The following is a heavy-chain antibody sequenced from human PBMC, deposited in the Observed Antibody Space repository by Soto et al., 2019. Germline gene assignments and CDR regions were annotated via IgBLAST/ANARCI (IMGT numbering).Heavy chain of an antibody. CDR2: ISGSGGST. D-gene: IGHD7-27*01. CDR1: GFTFSSYA. CDR3: AKDGPPNWGVDY. Sequence: LSLTCAASGFTFSSYAMSWVRQAPGKGLEWVSAISGSGGSTYYADSVKGRFTISRDNSKNTLYLQMNSLRAEDTAVYYCAKDGPPNWGVDYWGQGTLVTVSS. V-gene: IGHV3-23*01. J-gene: IGHJ4*02.